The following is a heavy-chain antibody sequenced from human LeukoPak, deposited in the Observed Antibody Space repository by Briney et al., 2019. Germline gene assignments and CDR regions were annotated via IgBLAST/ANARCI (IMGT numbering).Heavy chain of an antibody. CDR3: ARDAYGARSDY. J-gene: IGHJ4*02. D-gene: IGHD4/OR15-4a*01. Sequence: GGSLRLSCAASGFTVSSNYMSWVRQAPGKGLEWVSVIYSGASTYYADSVKGRFTISRDNSKNTLYLQMNSLRAEDTAVYYCARDAYGARSDYWGQGTLVTVSS. CDR1: GFTVSSNY. CDR2: IYSGAST. V-gene: IGHV3-53*01.